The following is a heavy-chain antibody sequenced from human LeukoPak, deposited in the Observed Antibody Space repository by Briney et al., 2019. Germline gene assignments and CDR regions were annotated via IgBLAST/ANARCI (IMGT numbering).Heavy chain of an antibody. J-gene: IGHJ6*04. Sequence: ASVKVSCKASGGTFSGYAISWVRQAPGQGLEWMGGIIPIFGTANYAQKFQGRVTITADESTSTAYMELSSLRSEDTAVYYCVAMIAARPTDVWGKGTTVTVSS. D-gene: IGHD6-6*01. CDR3: VAMIAARPTDV. CDR1: GGTFSGYA. V-gene: IGHV1-69*13. CDR2: IIPIFGTA.